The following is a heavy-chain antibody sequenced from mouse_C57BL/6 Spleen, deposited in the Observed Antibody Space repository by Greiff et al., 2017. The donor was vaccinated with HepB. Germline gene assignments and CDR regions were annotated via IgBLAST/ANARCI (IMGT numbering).Heavy chain of an antibody. Sequence: EVQLVESGGGLVKPGGSLKLSCAASGFTFSDYGIHWVRQAPEKGLEWVAYISSGSSTIYYADTVQGRFTISRDNAKNTLFLQMTSLRSEDTAMYYCARPSHYYGSSFDYYAMDYWGQGTSVTVSS. CDR2: ISSGSSTI. J-gene: IGHJ4*01. CDR1: GFTFSDYG. D-gene: IGHD1-1*01. CDR3: ARPSHYYGSSFDYYAMDY. V-gene: IGHV5-17*01.